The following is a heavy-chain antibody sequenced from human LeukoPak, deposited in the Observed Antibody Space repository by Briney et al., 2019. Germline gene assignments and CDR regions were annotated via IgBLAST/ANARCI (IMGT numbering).Heavy chain of an antibody. CDR2: IKQDGSEK. Sequence: GGSLRLSCVASGFSFNNYRMTWVRQAPGKGLEWVANIKQDGSEKQYVDSVKGRFAISRDNAKKSLYLQINTLRAEDTAVYYCVRGPHIAATSYWGQGTLVTVSS. CDR1: GFSFNNYR. V-gene: IGHV3-7*03. D-gene: IGHD6-25*01. J-gene: IGHJ4*02. CDR3: VRGPHIAATSY.